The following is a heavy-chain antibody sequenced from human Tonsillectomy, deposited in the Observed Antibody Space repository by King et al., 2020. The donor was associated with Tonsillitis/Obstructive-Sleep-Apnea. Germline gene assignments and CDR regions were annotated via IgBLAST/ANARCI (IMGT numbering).Heavy chain of an antibody. V-gene: IGHV2-26*01. Sequence: VTLKESGPVLVKPTETLTLTRTFSGFSLTNARMGVSWVRQPPGKALEWLAHIFSNDAKSYSTSLNSRLTISKDTSKSQVVLTMTNMDPVDTATYYCARIWDSSGYLTFDSWGQGTLVTVSS. J-gene: IGHJ4*02. CDR1: GFSLTNARMG. CDR2: IFSNDAK. D-gene: IGHD3-22*01. CDR3: ARIWDSSGYLTFDS.